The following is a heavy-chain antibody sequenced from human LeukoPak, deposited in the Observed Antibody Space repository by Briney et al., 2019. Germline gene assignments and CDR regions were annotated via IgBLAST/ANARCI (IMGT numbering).Heavy chain of an antibody. CDR2: IRYDGSNK. Sequence: GGSLRLSCAASGFTFSSYGMYWVRQAPGKGLEWVAFIRYDGSNKYYADSVKGRFTISRDNSKNTLYLQMNSLRAEDTAVYYCARLDYGGNSPGGMDVWGQGTTVTVSS. J-gene: IGHJ6*02. CDR3: ARLDYGGNSPGGMDV. CDR1: GFTFSSYG. V-gene: IGHV3-30*02. D-gene: IGHD4-23*01.